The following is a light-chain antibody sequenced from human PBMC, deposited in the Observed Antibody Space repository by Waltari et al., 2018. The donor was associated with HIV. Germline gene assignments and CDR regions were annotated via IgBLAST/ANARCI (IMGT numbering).Light chain of an antibody. J-gene: IGLJ2*01. CDR2: DVD. Sequence: QSALTQPASVSGSPGQSITISCSGTSSDISTYNFVSWYQQHPDKAPKLLIYDVDTRPAGVPRRFSGSKSGDTASLTISAIQADDEADYFCSSYTTTNTVVFGGGTKVSVL. CDR1: SSDISTYNF. V-gene: IGLV2-14*03. CDR3: SSYTTTNTVV.